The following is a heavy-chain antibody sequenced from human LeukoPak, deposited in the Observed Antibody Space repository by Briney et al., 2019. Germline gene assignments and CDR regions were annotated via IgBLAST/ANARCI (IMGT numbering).Heavy chain of an antibody. Sequence: GGSLRLSCAASGFTFRNSWMHWLRQAPGKDLVWVSRINDDGSTTTYADSVKGRFTISSDNAKNTLYLQMNSLRAEDTAVYYCAKEKAERRAFDYWGQGTLVTVSS. V-gene: IGHV3-74*01. CDR1: GFTFRNSW. CDR2: INDDGSTT. J-gene: IGHJ4*02. CDR3: AKEKAERRAFDY. D-gene: IGHD1-1*01.